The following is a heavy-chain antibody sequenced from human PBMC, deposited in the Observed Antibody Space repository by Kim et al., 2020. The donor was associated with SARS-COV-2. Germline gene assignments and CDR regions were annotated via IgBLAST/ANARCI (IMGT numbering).Heavy chain of an antibody. Sequence: GGSLRLSCAASGFTFSDHSMDWVRQAPGKGLEWVGRSRSKASSYTTEYAASVKGRFTISRDESKNSLYLQMNSLKTEDTALYYCARVVFRSAWHPFEDWGQGTLVTVSS. CDR3: ARVVFRSAWHPFED. V-gene: IGHV3-72*01. CDR2: SRSKASSYTT. D-gene: IGHD3-3*01. CDR1: GFTFSDHS. J-gene: IGHJ1*01.